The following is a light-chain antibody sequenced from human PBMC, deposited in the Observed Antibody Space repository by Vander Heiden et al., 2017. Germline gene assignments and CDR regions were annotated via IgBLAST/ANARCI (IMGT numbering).Light chain of an antibody. CDR1: QGISNS. CDR3: QQVNYYPMT. J-gene: IGKJ4*01. V-gene: IGKV1D-13*01. CDR2: SAS. Sequence: AVQLTPSPSSLSASVGARVTITCRASQGISNSLAWYHQRPGKTPRLLIYSASTLAGVPSRFSGSGSGTYFSLTISKLQPEDFGTYYCQQVNYYPMTFGGGTNVEI.